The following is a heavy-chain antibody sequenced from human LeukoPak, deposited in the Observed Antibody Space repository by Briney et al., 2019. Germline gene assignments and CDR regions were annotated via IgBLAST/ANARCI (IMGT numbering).Heavy chain of an antibody. CDR1: GFTVSSNY. D-gene: IGHD5-18*01. Sequence: PGGSLRLSCAASGFTVSSNYMSWVRQAPGKGLEWVSVIYSGGTTYYADSVKGRFTISRDNPKNTPPLQMDSLRAEDTAVYYCARDQYSYAHAAHWGQGTLVTVSS. J-gene: IGHJ4*02. V-gene: IGHV3-66*01. CDR3: ARDQYSYAHAAH. CDR2: IYSGGTT.